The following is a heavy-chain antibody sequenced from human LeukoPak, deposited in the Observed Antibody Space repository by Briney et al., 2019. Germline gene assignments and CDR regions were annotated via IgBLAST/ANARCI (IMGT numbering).Heavy chain of an antibody. CDR1: GFTFSDYY. J-gene: IGHJ6*03. Sequence: PGGSLRLSCAASGFTFSDYYMSWIRQAPGKGLEWVSYISSSGSTIYYADSVKGRFTISRDNAKNSLYLQMNSLRAEDTVVYYCARDPVVGATTYYYMDVWGKGTTVTVSS. CDR2: ISSSGSTI. CDR3: ARDPVVGATTYYYMDV. D-gene: IGHD1-26*01. V-gene: IGHV3-11*01.